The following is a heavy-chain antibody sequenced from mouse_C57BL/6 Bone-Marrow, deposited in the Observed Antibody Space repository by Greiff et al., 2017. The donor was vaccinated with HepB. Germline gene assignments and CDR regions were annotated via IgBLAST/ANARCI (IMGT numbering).Heavy chain of an antibody. J-gene: IGHJ1*03. CDR2: IRLKSDNYAT. V-gene: IGHV6-3*01. Sequence: DVMLVESGGGLVQPGGSMKLSCVASGFTFSNYWMNWVRQSPEKGLEWVAQIRLKSDNYATHYAESVKGRFTISRDDSKSSVYLQKNNLRAEDTGIDYCTDPRGYFDVWGTGTTVTVSS. CDR1: GFTFSNYW. CDR3: TDPRGYFDV.